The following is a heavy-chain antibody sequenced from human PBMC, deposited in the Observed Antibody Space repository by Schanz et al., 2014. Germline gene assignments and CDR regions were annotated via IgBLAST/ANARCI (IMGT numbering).Heavy chain of an antibody. CDR2: INSVGSNT. D-gene: IGHD3-22*01. Sequence: EMQLLESGGGLAQPGGSLRLSCAASGFTFSSHCMHWVRQDPGKGLVWVARINSVGSNTDYADSVTGRFTISRDNAKNTLYLQMNTLRAEDTAVYYCARPPHDSSGYYPFDYWGQGALVTVSS. CDR1: GFTFSSHC. CDR3: ARPPHDSSGYYPFDY. V-gene: IGHV3-74*02. J-gene: IGHJ4*02.